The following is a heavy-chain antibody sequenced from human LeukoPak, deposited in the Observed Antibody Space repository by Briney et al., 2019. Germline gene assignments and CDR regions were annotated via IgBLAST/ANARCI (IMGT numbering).Heavy chain of an antibody. CDR1: GFTFSSYA. J-gene: IGHJ4*02. Sequence: GGSLRLSCAASGFTFSSYAMHWVRQAPGKGLEWVAVISYDGSNKYYADSVKGRFTISRDISKNTLYLQMNSLRADDTAVYYCAKDVPRSGWAGFDYWGQGTLVTVSS. CDR2: ISYDGSNK. V-gene: IGHV3-30-3*02. CDR3: AKDVPRSGWAGFDY. D-gene: IGHD6-19*01.